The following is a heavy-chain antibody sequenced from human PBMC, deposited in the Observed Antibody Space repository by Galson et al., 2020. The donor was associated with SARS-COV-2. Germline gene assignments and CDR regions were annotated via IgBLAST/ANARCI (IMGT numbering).Heavy chain of an antibody. CDR1: GFTFGDYA. CDR2: IRSKAYGGTT. Sequence: GGSLRLSCTASGFTFGDYAMSWFRQAPGKGLEWVGFIRSKAYGGTTEYTASVKGRFTISRDDSKSISYLQMNSLKTEDTAVYYCTRSGETYYDFWGGYSPFAYWGQGTLVTVSS. D-gene: IGHD3-3*01. J-gene: IGHJ4*02. V-gene: IGHV3-49*01. CDR3: TRSGETYYDFWGGYSPFAY.